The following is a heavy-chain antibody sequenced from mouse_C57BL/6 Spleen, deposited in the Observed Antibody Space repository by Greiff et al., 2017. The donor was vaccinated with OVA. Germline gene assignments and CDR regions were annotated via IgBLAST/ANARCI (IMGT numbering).Heavy chain of an antibody. CDR3: ARFYYGSGYFDV. J-gene: IGHJ1*03. D-gene: IGHD1-1*01. V-gene: IGHV1-52*01. Sequence: QVQLQQPGAELVRPGSSVKLSCKASGYTFTSYWMHWVKQRPIQGLEWIGNIDPSDSETHYNQKFKDKATLTVDKSSSTAYMQLSSLTSEDSAVYYCARFYYGSGYFDVWGTGTTVTVSA. CDR2: IDPSDSET. CDR1: GYTFTSYW.